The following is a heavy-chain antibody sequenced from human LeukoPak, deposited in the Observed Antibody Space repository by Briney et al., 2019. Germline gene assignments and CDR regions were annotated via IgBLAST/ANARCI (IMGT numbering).Heavy chain of an antibody. CDR2: ISSSSSYI. D-gene: IGHD2-21*02. Sequence: GGSLRLSCAASGFTFSSYSMNWVRQAPGKGLEWDSSISSSSSYIYYADSVKGRFTISRDNAKNSLYLQMNSLRAEDTAVYYCARDLYCGGDCYPSARGYYGMDVWGQGTTVTVSS. CDR1: GFTFSSYS. CDR3: ARDLYCGGDCYPSARGYYGMDV. V-gene: IGHV3-21*01. J-gene: IGHJ6*02.